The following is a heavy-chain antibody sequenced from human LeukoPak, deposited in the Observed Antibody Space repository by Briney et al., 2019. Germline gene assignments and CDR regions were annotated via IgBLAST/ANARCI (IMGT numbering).Heavy chain of an antibody. J-gene: IGHJ4*02. CDR1: GFSFSSYW. V-gene: IGHV3-74*03. CDR3: AISPARGYGDYVF. Sequence: SGGSLRLSCAASGFSFSSYWMHWVRQAPGKGLVWISRLNSDGSSATYAASVKGRFTISRDNAENTLSLHMSSLRAEDTAVYYCAISPARGYGDYVFGGQGTLVTVSS. D-gene: IGHD4-17*01. CDR2: LNSDGSSA.